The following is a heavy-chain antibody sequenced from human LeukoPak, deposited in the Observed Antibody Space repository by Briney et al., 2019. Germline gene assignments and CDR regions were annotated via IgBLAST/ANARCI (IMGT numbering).Heavy chain of an antibody. V-gene: IGHV4-59*01. D-gene: IGHD3-10*01. Sequence: PSETLSLTRTVSGGSISSYYWSWIRQPPGKGLEWIGYIYYSGSTNYNPSLKSRVTISVDTSKNQSSLKLSSVTAADTAVYYCARPAHYGSGSYPYYFDYWGQGTLVTVSS. CDR3: ARPAHYGSGSYPYYFDY. J-gene: IGHJ4*02. CDR1: GGSISSYY. CDR2: IYYSGST.